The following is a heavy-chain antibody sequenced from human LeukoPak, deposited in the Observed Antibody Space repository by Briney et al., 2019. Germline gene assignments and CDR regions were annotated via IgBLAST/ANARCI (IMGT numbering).Heavy chain of an antibody. CDR3: ARVVVVPAAIGYYYYYMDV. J-gene: IGHJ6*03. CDR1: GFTFSSYG. Sequence: PGGSLRVSCAASGFTFSSYGMHWVRQARGKGLEWVSSISSSSSYIYYADSVKGRFTISRDNAKNSLYLQMNSLRAEDTAVYYCARVVVVPAAIGYYYYYMDVWGKGTTVTVS. D-gene: IGHD2-2*02. CDR2: ISSSSSYI. V-gene: IGHV3-21*01.